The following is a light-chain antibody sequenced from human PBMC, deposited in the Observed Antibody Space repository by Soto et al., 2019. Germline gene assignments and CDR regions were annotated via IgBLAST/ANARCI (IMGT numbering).Light chain of an antibody. V-gene: IGLV2-14*01. Sequence: QSALTQPASVSGSPGQSITISCTGTRSDVGSYNYVSWYQQYPGKAPKLIIYGVSNRHSGVSNRFSGSKSGNTASLTISGLQAEDEADYYCNSYAGTSYVFGTGTKLTVL. J-gene: IGLJ1*01. CDR3: NSYAGTSYV. CDR1: RSDVGSYNY. CDR2: GVS.